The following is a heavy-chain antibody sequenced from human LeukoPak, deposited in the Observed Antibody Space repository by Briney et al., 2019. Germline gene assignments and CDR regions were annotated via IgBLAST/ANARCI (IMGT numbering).Heavy chain of an antibody. V-gene: IGHV4-59*08. CDR2: IYYSGST. CDR3: ARHIYCSGGSCYSSYYGMDV. J-gene: IGHJ6*02. D-gene: IGHD2-15*01. Sequence: SETLSLTCTVSGGSISSYYWSWIRQPPGKGLEWIGYIYYSGSTNYNPSLKSRVTISVDTSKNQFSLKLSSVTAADTAVYYCARHIYCSGGSCYSSYYGMDVWGQGTTVTVSS. CDR1: GGSISSYY.